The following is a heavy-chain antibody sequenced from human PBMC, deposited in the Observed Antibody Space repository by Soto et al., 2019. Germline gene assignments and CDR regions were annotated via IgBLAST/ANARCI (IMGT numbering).Heavy chain of an antibody. CDR2: ISYDGSNK. CDR3: AKAKGYCSGGSCYLDY. J-gene: IGHJ4*02. CDR1: GFTFSSYG. D-gene: IGHD2-15*01. V-gene: IGHV3-30*18. Sequence: QVQLVESGGGVVQPGRSLRLSCAASGFTFSSYGMYWVRQAPGKGLEWVAVISYDGSNKYYADSVKGRFTISRDNSKNTLYLQMNSLRAEDTAVYYCAKAKGYCSGGSCYLDYWGQGTLVTVSS.